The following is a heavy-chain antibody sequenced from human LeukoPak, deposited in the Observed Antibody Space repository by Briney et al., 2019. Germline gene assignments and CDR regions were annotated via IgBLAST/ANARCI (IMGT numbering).Heavy chain of an antibody. D-gene: IGHD1-26*01. V-gene: IGHV4-59*01. J-gene: IGHJ4*02. Sequence: SETLSLTSTVSGGSISSYYWSWVRQPPGKGLEWIGYIYYSGSTNYNPSLKSRVTISVDTSKNQFSLKLSSVTAADTAVYYCARGLGSGNYYGGFDYWGQGTLVTVSS. CDR1: GGSISSYY. CDR2: IYYSGST. CDR3: ARGLGSGNYYGGFDY.